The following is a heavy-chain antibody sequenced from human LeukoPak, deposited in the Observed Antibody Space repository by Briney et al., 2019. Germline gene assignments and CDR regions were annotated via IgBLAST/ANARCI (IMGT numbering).Heavy chain of an antibody. V-gene: IGHV3-23*01. CDR2: ISASGGTT. CDR1: AFTFSSYA. J-gene: IGHJ4*02. Sequence: GGSLRLSCAASAFTFSSYAMSWVRQAPGKRLEWVSAISASGGTTYYADSVRGRFTISRDNSKNTLYLQMNSLRAEDTAIYYCAKAKYSSSWYDFDYWGQGTLVTVSS. CDR3: AKAKYSSSWYDFDY. D-gene: IGHD6-13*01.